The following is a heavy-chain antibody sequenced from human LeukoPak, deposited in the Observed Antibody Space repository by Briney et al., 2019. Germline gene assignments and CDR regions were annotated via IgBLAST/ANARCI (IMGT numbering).Heavy chain of an antibody. D-gene: IGHD5-24*01. CDR2: INHSGST. J-gene: IGHJ4*02. CDR3: ARKMATTRGYFDY. V-gene: IGHV4-34*01. CDR1: GGSFSGYY. Sequence: SETLSLTCAVYGGSFSGYYWSWIRQPPGKGLEWIGEINHSGSTNYNPSLKSRVTISVDTSKNQFSLKLSSVTAADTAVYYCARKMATTRGYFDYWGQGTLVTVSS.